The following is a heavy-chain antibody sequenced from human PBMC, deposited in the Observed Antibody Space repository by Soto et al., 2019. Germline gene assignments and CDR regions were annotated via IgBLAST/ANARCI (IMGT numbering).Heavy chain of an antibody. CDR3: ATEPPLRYFDWLPKFDY. J-gene: IGHJ4*02. CDR2: FDPEDGET. V-gene: IGHV1-24*01. D-gene: IGHD3-9*01. Sequence: ASVKVSCKASGYTFTSYDINWVRQAPGRGLEWMGGFDPEDGETIYAQKFQGRVTMTEDTSTDTAYMELSSLRSEDTAVYYCATEPPLRYFDWLPKFDYWGQGTLVTVSS. CDR1: GYTFTSYD.